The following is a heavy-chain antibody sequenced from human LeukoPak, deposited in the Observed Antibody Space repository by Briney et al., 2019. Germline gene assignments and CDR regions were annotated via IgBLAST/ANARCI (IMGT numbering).Heavy chain of an antibody. V-gene: IGHV4-59*01. D-gene: IGHD4-23*01. CDR3: ARDRDHGGNGFFDP. CDR2: IFYSGST. J-gene: IGHJ5*02. CDR1: GGSFSGYY. Sequence: SETLSLTCAVYGGSFSGYYWSWIRQPPGKGLEWIGYIFYSGSTTYNPSLKSRVTISVDTSRYPFSLKLSSVTAADTAVYYCARDRDHGGNGFFDPWGQGTLVTVSS.